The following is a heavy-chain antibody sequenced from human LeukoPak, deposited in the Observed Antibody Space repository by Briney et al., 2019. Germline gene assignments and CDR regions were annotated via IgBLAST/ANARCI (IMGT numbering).Heavy chain of an antibody. J-gene: IGHJ4*02. V-gene: IGHV3-23*01. CDR1: GFKFSSFA. Sequence: GGSLRLSCAASGFKFSSFAMNWVRQAPGKGLEWVSSISGSASSIYYADSVKGRFTVSRDSSKNTLFLQMNSLTAEGTAIYYCAKCDNYYDSSGQGGVDYWGQGTLVTVSS. CDR2: ISGSASSI. D-gene: IGHD3-22*01. CDR3: AKCDNYYDSSGQGGVDY.